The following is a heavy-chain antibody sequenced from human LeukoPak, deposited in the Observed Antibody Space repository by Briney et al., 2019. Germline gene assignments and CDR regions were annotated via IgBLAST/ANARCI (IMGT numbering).Heavy chain of an antibody. D-gene: IGHD3-22*01. CDR2: ISSSGSTI. Sequence: GGFLRLSCAASGFTFSDYYMSWIRQAPGKGLEWVSYISSSGSTIYYADSVKGRFTISRDNAKNSLYLQMNSLRAEDTAVYYCTKGYYYDRTGYLAQDALHIWGQGTMVTVSS. CDR3: TKGYYYDRTGYLAQDALHI. CDR1: GFTFSDYY. V-gene: IGHV3-11*01. J-gene: IGHJ3*02.